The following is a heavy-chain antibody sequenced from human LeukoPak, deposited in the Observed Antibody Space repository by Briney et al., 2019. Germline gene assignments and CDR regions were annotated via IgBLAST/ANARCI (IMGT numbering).Heavy chain of an antibody. J-gene: IGHJ6*02. D-gene: IGHD1-14*01. CDR2: IKQDGSEK. CDR1: GFTFSSYW. Sequence: GGSRRLSCAASGFTFSSYWMSWVRQAPGKGLEWVANIKQDGSEKHYVDSVKGRFTISRDNAKNSLYLQMSSLRAEDTAVYYCASDPHHASRMDVWGQGTTVTVSS. V-gene: IGHV3-7*01. CDR3: ASDPHHASRMDV.